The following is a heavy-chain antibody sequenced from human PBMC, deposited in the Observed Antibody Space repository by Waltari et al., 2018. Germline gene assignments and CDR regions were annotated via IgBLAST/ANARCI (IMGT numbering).Heavy chain of an antibody. Sequence: QVQLVQSGAEVKKPGSSVKVSCKATGGAFSTYGINWVRQAPGQGLEWMGRSIPRWHSATYAQGFQGRVTITADKYASAAYMELTSLRSEDTAVYYCARFQYTGCWHDRESWGQGTLVTVSS. J-gene: IGHJ4*02. CDR1: GGAFSTYG. CDR2: SIPRWHSA. D-gene: IGHD1-1*01. CDR3: ARFQYTGCWHDRES. V-gene: IGHV1-69*02.